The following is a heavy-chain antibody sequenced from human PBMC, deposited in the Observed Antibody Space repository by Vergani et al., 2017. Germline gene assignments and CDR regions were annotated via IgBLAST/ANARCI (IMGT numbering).Heavy chain of an antibody. J-gene: IGHJ6*02. CDR1: GGSISSGDYY. CDR3: SRFGFVRGVSYYYYYYGMDV. V-gene: IGHV4-30-4*08. CDR2: SYYSGST. D-gene: IGHD3-10*02. Sequence: QVQLQESGPGLVKPSQTLSLTCTVSGGSISSGDYYWSWIRQPPGKGLEWIGYSYYSGSTYYNPSLKSRVTISVDTSKNQFSLKLNSVTAADTAVYYCSRFGFVRGVSYYYYYYGMDVWGQGTTVTVSS.